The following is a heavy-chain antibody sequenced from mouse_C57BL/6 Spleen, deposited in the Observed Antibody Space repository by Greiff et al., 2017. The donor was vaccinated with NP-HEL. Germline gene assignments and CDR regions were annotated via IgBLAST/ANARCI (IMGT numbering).Heavy chain of an antibody. V-gene: IGHV5-9-1*02. J-gene: IGHJ4*01. D-gene: IGHD2-4*01. CDR1: GFTFSSYA. Sequence: EVQRVESGEGLVKPGGSLKLSCAASGFTFSSYAMSWVRQTPEKRLEWVAYISSGGDYIYYADTVKGRFTISRDNARNTLYLQMSSLKSEDTAMYYWKRADYEYDGTWGYYARDYWGQGTSVTVSS. CDR3: KRADYEYDGTWGYYARDY. CDR2: ISSGGDYI.